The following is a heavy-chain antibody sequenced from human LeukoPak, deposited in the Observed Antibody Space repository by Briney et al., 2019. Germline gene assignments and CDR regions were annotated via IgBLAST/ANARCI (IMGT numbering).Heavy chain of an antibody. J-gene: IGHJ4*02. V-gene: IGHV4-34*01. D-gene: IGHD4-23*01. CDR1: GGSFSGYY. CDR2: INHSGST. CDR3: ARGNPGTDYGGNPNFDY. Sequence: PSETLSLTCAVYGGSFSGYYWSWIRQPPGKGLEWIGEINHSGSTNYNPSLKSRVTISVDTSKNQFSLKLSSVTAADTAVYYCARGNPGTDYGGNPNFDYWGQGTLVTVSS.